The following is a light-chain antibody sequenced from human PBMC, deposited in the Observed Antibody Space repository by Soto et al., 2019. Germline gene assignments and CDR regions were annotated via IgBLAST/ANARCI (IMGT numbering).Light chain of an antibody. Sequence: EIQSARSPFTLSASVGARVAIICRASQSISSWFAWYQKKSGKEPQILIYDASSLESGVPSRFSRNVSGTEFTLTLRSLDTDDCATYEGQPLNSYPLTGGGGTQVDIK. J-gene: IGKJ4*01. CDR2: DAS. CDR3: QPLNSYPLT. V-gene: IGKV1-5*02. CDR1: QSISSW.